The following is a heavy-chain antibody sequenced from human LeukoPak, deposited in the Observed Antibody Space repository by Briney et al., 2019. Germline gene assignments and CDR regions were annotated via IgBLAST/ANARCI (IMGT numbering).Heavy chain of an antibody. CDR2: ISSSSSYT. CDR3: ARALRGGATAH. Sequence: GGSLRLSCAASGFTFSSYSMNWVRQAPGKGLEWVSSISSSSSYTYYADSVKSRFTISRDNAKNSLYLQMNSLRAEDTAVYYCARALRGGATAHWGQGTLVTVSS. J-gene: IGHJ4*02. CDR1: GFTFSSYS. V-gene: IGHV3-21*01. D-gene: IGHD1-26*01.